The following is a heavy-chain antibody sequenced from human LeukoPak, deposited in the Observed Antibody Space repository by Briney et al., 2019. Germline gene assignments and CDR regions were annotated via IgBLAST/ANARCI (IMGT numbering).Heavy chain of an antibody. CDR2: TWYDGSDR. CDR3: ARGYSYGELNWFDP. Sequence: GGSLRLSCAASGFTFSNYGMNWVRQAPGNGLEWVAITWYDGSDRYYADSVKGRFTISRDNSRNTLYLQMNSLRAEDTAVYYCARGYSYGELNWFDPWGQGTLVTVSS. D-gene: IGHD5-18*01. CDR1: GFTFSNYG. J-gene: IGHJ5*02. V-gene: IGHV3-33*01.